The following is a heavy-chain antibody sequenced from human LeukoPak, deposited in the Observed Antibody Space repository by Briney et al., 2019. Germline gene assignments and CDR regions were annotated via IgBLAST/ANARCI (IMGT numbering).Heavy chain of an antibody. CDR3: AAAETYGSGSYYENYYYYYGMDV. V-gene: IGHV1-18*01. CDR1: GYTFTSYG. CDR2: ISAYNGNT. D-gene: IGHD3-10*01. J-gene: IGHJ6*02. Sequence: GASVKVSCKASGYTFTSYGISWVRQAPGQGLEWMGWISAYNGNTNYAQKLQGRVTMTTDTSTSTAYMELRSLRSDDTAVYYCAAAETYGSGSYYENYYYYYGMDVWGQGTTVTVSS.